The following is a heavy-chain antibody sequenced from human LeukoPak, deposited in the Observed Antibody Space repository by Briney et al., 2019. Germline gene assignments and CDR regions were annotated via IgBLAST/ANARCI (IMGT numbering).Heavy chain of an antibody. CDR3: ARSGSGYIRYYFDY. V-gene: IGHV1-69*13. D-gene: IGHD5-12*01. CDR2: IIPIFGTA. CDR1: GYTFINHG. J-gene: IGHJ4*02. Sequence: SVKVSCKASGYTFINHGISWVRQAPGQGLEWMGGIIPIFGTANYAQKFQGRVTITADESTSTAYMELSSLRSDDTAGYYCARSGSGYIRYYFDYWGQGTLVTVSS.